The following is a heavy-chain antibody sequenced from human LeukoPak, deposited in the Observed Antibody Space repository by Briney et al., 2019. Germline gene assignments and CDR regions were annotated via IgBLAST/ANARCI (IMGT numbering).Heavy chain of an antibody. V-gene: IGHV4-39*07. D-gene: IGHD6-6*01. CDR1: GGSISSSSYY. J-gene: IGHJ4*02. CDR3: ARGQVAARAPFDY. CDR2: IYYSGST. Sequence: SETLSLTCTVSGGSISSSSYYWGWIRRPPGKGLEWIGSIYYSGSTYYNPSLKSRVTISVDTSKNQLSLKLSSVTAADTAVYYCARGQVAARAPFDYWGQGTLVTVSS.